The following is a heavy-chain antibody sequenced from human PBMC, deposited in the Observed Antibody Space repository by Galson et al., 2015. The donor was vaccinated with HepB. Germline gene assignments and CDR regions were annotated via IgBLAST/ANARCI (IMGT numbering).Heavy chain of an antibody. Sequence: SLRLSCAASGFTFSNAWMSWVRQAPGKGLEWVGRIKSKTDGGTTDYAAPVKGRFTISRDDSKNTLYLQMNSLKTEDTAVYYCTTGGGNPLPYYYYGMDVWGQGTTVTVSS. CDR1: GFTFSNAW. CDR2: IKSKTDGGTT. V-gene: IGHV3-15*01. D-gene: IGHD4-23*01. J-gene: IGHJ6*02. CDR3: TTGGGNPLPYYYYGMDV.